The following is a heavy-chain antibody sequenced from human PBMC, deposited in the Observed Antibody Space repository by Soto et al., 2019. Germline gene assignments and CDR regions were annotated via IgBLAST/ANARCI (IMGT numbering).Heavy chain of an antibody. Sequence: GGSLRLSCAASGFTFDDYTMHWVRQAPGKGLEWVSLISWDGGSTYYADSVKGRFTISRDNSKNSLYLQMNSLRTEDTALYYCAREGTTVRYFQHWGQGTLVTVSS. V-gene: IGHV3-43*01. CDR1: GFTFDDYT. J-gene: IGHJ1*01. CDR2: ISWDGGST. D-gene: IGHD1-7*01. CDR3: AREGTTVRYFQH.